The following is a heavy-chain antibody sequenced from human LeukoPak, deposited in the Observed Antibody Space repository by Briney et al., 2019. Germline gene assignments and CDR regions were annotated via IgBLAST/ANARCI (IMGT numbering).Heavy chain of an antibody. J-gene: IGHJ6*02. D-gene: IGHD2-21*01. V-gene: IGHV3-66*01. Sequence: GGSLRLSCAASGFTASSNYMSWVRQAPGKGLEWVSVIYSGGSTYYADSVKGRFTISRDNSKNTLYLQMNSLRAEDTAVYYCARESSDRNYYYGMDVWGQGTTVTVSS. CDR3: ARESSDRNYYYGMDV. CDR1: GFTASSNY. CDR2: IYSGGST.